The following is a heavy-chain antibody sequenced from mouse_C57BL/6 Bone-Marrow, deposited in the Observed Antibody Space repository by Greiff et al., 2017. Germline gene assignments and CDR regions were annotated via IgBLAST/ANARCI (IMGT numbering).Heavy chain of an antibody. CDR3: ARHVTSPLYYIDY. CDR2: ISSGGSYT. V-gene: IGHV5-6*02. D-gene: IGHD2-12*01. Sequence: EVKLEESGGDLVKPGGSLKLSCAASGFTFSSYGMSWVRQTPDKRLEWVATISSGGSYTYYPDSVKGRFTISRDNAKNTLYLQMSSLKSEDTAMYYCARHVTSPLYYIDYWGQGTTLTVSS. J-gene: IGHJ2*01. CDR1: GFTFSSYG.